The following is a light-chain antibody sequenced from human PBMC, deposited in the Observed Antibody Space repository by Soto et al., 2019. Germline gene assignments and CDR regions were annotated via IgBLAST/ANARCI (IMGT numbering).Light chain of an antibody. J-gene: IGKJ3*01. CDR3: QQYGSSGT. V-gene: IGKV3-20*01. CDR2: GAS. Sequence: EIVLTQSPVTLSRSPGKTATLSFRAAQRVSNNYLDWYQQKPGQAPRLLIYGASNRATGIPDRFSGSGSGTDFTLTISRLEPEDFAVYYCQQYGSSGTFGPGTKVDIK. CDR1: QRVSNNY.